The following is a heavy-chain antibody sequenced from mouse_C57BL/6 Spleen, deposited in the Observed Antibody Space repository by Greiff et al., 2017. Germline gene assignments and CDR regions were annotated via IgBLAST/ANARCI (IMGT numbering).Heavy chain of an antibody. CDR1: GFTFSDYY. V-gene: IGHV5-16*01. CDR3: ARAPYGSGYFDV. CDR2: INYDGSST. J-gene: IGHJ1*03. Sequence: DVKLVESEGGLVQPGSSMKLSCTASGFTFSDYYMAWVRQVPEKGLEWVANINYDGSSTYYLDSLKSRFIISRDNAKNILYLQMSSLKSEDTATYYCARAPYGSGYFDVWGTGTTVTVSS. D-gene: IGHD1-1*01.